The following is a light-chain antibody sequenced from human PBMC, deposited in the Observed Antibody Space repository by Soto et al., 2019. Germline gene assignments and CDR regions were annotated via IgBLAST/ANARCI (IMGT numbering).Light chain of an antibody. Sequence: DIQMTQSPSTLSASVGNRVTITCRASQGISNFLAWYQQKPGKAPKLLIYAASTLQSGVPSRFSGSGSGTDFTLTISCLQSEDFATYYCQQYYSYPPWTFGQGTKVDIK. CDR2: AAS. CDR3: QQYYSYPPWT. V-gene: IGKV1-9*01. J-gene: IGKJ1*01. CDR1: QGISNF.